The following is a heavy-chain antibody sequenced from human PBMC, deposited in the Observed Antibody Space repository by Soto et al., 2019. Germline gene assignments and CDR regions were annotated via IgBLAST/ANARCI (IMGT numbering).Heavy chain of an antibody. CDR1: GFTFSSYA. CDR2: ISYDGSNK. CDR3: ARDLGGDWYFDL. D-gene: IGHD3-16*01. Sequence: QVQLVESGGGAVQPGRSLRLSCAASGFTFSSYAMHWVRQAPGKGLEWVAVISYDGSNKYYADSVKGRFTISRDNSKNTLYLQMNSLRAEDTAVYYCARDLGGDWYFDLWGRGTLVTVSS. J-gene: IGHJ2*01. V-gene: IGHV3-30-3*01.